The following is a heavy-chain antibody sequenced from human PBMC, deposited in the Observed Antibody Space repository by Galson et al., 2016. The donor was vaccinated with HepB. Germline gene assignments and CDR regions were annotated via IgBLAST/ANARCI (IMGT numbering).Heavy chain of an antibody. J-gene: IGHJ4*02. D-gene: IGHD5-12*01. Sequence: LRLSCAASRFTFSGYAMSWVRQAPGKGLEWVSAISGGGGITHYADSVKGRFTISRDNSKNTLYLQMNSLRAEDTAVYYCARGRPESGYEQWGQGTLVTVSS. V-gene: IGHV3-23*01. CDR3: ARGRPESGYEQ. CDR2: ISGGGGIT. CDR1: RFTFSGYA.